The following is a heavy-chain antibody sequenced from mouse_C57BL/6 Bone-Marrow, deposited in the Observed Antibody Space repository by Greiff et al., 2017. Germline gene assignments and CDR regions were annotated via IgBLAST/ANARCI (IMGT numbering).Heavy chain of an antibody. D-gene: IGHD2-12*01. Sequence: QVQLKQSGAELVRPGTSVKVSCKASGYAFTNYLIAWVKQRPGQGLEWIGVINPGSGGTNYNEKFKGKATLTADKSSSTAYMQLSSLTSEDSAVYFCARRTIVPYRAMDYWGQGTSVTVSS. CDR1: GYAFTNYL. CDR3: ARRTIVPYRAMDY. CDR2: INPGSGGT. V-gene: IGHV1-54*01. J-gene: IGHJ4*01.